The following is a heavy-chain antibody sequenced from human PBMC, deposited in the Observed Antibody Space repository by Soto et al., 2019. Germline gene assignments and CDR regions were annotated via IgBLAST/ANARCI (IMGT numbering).Heavy chain of an antibody. Sequence: QVQLVESGGGVVQPGRSLRLSCAASGFTFSSYGMHWVRQAPGKGLEWVAVIWYDGSNKYYADSVKGRFTISRDNSKNTXYXXMNSLRAEDTAVYYCARGFHGWHYDILTGPTEIDYWGQGTLVTVSS. CDR2: IWYDGSNK. V-gene: IGHV3-33*01. D-gene: IGHD3-9*01. CDR3: ARGFHGWHYDILTGPTEIDY. CDR1: GFTFSSYG. J-gene: IGHJ4*02.